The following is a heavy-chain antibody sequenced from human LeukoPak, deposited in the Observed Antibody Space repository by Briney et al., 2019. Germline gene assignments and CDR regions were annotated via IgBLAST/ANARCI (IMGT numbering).Heavy chain of an antibody. D-gene: IGHD1-1*01. Sequence: GGTLRLSCAASGFTFSSYGMSWVRQAPGKGLEWVSAISGSGGSTYYADSVKGRFTISRDNAKNSLYLQMNSLRPEDTAVYHCARDCRRWNGVFDVWGQGTTVTVSS. CDR3: ARDCRRWNGVFDV. CDR2: ISGSGGST. V-gene: IGHV3-23*01. CDR1: GFTFSSYG. J-gene: IGHJ3*01.